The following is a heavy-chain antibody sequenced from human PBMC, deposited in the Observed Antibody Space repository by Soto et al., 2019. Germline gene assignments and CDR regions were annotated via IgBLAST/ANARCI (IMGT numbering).Heavy chain of an antibody. CDR3: ARGLNVYDHSGYYYY. Sequence: EVQLVETGGGLIQPGGSLRLSCAASGCTVSSNYMSWFRQAPGKGLEWVSIIYSGGSTHYAPSVKGRFTISRDNSKNTLYLQMNSLSAEDTAVHYCARGLNVYDHSGYYYYWGQGTPVTVSP. CDR1: GCTVSSNY. CDR2: IYSGGST. D-gene: IGHD3-22*01. V-gene: IGHV3-53*02. J-gene: IGHJ4*02.